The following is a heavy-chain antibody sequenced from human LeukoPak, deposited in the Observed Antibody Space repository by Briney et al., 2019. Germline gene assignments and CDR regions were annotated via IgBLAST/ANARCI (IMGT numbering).Heavy chain of an antibody. CDR3: ARRAGAYSHPYDY. CDR1: RFSVSDNS. CDR2: IYSGTT. J-gene: IGHJ4*02. Sequence: GGSLRLSCTVSRFSVSDNSMSWVRQAPGKGLEWVSFIYSGTTHYSDSVKGRFTISRDNSKNTLYLQMNSLRAEDTAVYYCARRAGAYSHPYDYWGQGTLVTVSS. V-gene: IGHV3-53*01. D-gene: IGHD4/OR15-4a*01.